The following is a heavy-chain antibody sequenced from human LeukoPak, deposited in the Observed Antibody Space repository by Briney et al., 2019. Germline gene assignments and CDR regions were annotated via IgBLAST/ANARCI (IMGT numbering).Heavy chain of an antibody. D-gene: IGHD6-13*01. Sequence: GGSLRLSCAASGFTFSSYSMNWVRQAPGKGLEWVAFIRYDGSNKYYADSVKGRFTISRDNAKNSLYLQMNSLRAEDTAVYYCARYVHPYSSSWYTFDYWGQGTLVTVSS. CDR2: IRYDGSNK. J-gene: IGHJ4*02. CDR3: ARYVHPYSSSWYTFDY. V-gene: IGHV3-33*08. CDR1: GFTFSSYS.